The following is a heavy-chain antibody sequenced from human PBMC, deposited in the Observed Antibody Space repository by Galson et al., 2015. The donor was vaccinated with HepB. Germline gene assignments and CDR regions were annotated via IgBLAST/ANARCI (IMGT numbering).Heavy chain of an antibody. CDR1: GYTFTSYG. CDR3: ARDHRTGGETGAFDI. CDR2: ISAYNGNT. D-gene: IGHD2-21*01. Sequence: SVKVSCKASGYTFTSYGISWVRQAPGQGLEWMGWISAYNGNTNYAQKLQGRVTMTTDTSTSTAYMELRSLRSDDTAVYYCARDHRTGGETGAFDIWGQGTMVTVSS. V-gene: IGHV1-18*04. J-gene: IGHJ3*02.